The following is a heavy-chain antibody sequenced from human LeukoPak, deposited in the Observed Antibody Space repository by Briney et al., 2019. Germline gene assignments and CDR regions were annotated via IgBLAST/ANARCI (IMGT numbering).Heavy chain of an antibody. V-gene: IGHV4-61*02. D-gene: IGHD6-13*01. CDR1: GGSISSGGYY. CDR3: AREGIAAAGTGYVDY. CDR2: IYTSGST. J-gene: IGHJ4*02. Sequence: SETLSLTCTVSGGSISSGGYYWSWIRQPAGKGLEWIGRIYTSGSTNYNPSLKSRVTMSVDTSKNQFSLKLSSVTAADTAVYYCAREGIAAAGTGYVDYWGQGTLVTVSS.